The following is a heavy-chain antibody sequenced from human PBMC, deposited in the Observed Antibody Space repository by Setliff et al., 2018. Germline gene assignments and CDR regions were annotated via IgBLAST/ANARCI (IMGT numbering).Heavy chain of an antibody. J-gene: IGHJ3*02. V-gene: IGHV4-59*01. CDR1: GASISSNY. CDR3: TRPHGGDYAFDI. D-gene: IGHD4-17*01. CDR2: LYYNGTT. Sequence: PSETLSLTCSGSGASISSNYWSWIRQSPGKGLEWIGYLYYNGTTRFGPSLKSRATISLDTSRNQFSLRLTSVTAADTAVYYCTRPHGGDYAFDIWGPGTMVTVSS.